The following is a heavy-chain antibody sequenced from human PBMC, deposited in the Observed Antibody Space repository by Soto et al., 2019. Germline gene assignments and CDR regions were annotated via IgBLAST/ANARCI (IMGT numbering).Heavy chain of an antibody. J-gene: IGHJ5*02. V-gene: IGHV5-51*01. Sequence: GESLKISCKGSGYSFTSYWIGWVRQMPGKGLEWMGIIYPGDSDTRYRPSFQGQVTISADKSISTAYLQWSSLKASDTAMYYCARNYCSGGSCYSGFDPWGQGTLVTVSS. CDR2: IYPGDSDT. CDR1: GYSFTSYW. D-gene: IGHD2-15*01. CDR3: ARNYCSGGSCYSGFDP.